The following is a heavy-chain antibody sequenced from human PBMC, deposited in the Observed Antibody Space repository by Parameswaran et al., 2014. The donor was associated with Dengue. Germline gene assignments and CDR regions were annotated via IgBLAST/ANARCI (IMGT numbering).Heavy chain of an antibody. CDR2: ISYDGSNK. V-gene: IGHV3-30-3*01. J-gene: IGHJ5*02. CDR3: ARDRNVVVVAATRRRGGDWFDP. D-gene: IGHD2-15*01. Sequence: WIRQPQEGLEWVAVISYDGSNKYYADSVKGRFTISRDNSKNTLYLQMNSLRAEDTAVYYCARDRNVVVVAATRRRGGDWFDPWGQGTLVTVSS.